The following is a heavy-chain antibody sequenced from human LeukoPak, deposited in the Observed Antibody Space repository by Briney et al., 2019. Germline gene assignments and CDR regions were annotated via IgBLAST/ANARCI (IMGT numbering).Heavy chain of an antibody. CDR3: ARDRSTVTTFY. D-gene: IGHD4-17*01. Sequence: SVKVSCKASGGTFSSYAISWVRQAPGQGPEWMGRIIPILGIANYAQKFQGRVTITADKSTSTAYMELSSLRSEDTAVYYCARDRSTVTTFYWGQGTLVTVSS. CDR2: IIPILGIA. V-gene: IGHV1-69*04. CDR1: GGTFSSYA. J-gene: IGHJ4*02.